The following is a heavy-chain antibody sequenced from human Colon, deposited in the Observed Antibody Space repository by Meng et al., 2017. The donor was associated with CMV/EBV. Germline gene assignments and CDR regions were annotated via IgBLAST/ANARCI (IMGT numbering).Heavy chain of an antibody. CDR3: ARSMKSITMIVVVHTYGMDV. Sequence: GESLKISCAASGFTVTSNHITWVRQAPGKGLEWVSTIYNTGGTHFSDSVKGRFTISRDTSKNTVHLQMDSLRSEDTAVYYCARSMKSITMIVVVHTYGMDVWGQGTTVTVSS. V-gene: IGHV3-53*05. CDR2: IYNTGGT. CDR1: GFTVTSNH. D-gene: IGHD3-22*01. J-gene: IGHJ6*02.